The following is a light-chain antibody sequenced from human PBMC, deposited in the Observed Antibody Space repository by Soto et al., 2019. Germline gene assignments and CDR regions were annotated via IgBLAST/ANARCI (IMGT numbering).Light chain of an antibody. CDR3: AAWDDSLNGPV. CDR2: SNN. J-gene: IGLJ3*02. V-gene: IGLV1-44*01. Sequence: QSVLTQPPSASGAPGQRVTISCSGSRSNAANTVNWYQQFPGTAPKLLIYSNNQRPSGVPDRFSGSKSGTSASLAISGLQSVDESDYYCAAWDDSLNGPVFGGGTKVTVL. CDR1: RSNAANT.